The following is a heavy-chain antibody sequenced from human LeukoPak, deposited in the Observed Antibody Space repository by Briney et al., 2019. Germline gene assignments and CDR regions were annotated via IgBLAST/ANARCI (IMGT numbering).Heavy chain of an antibody. V-gene: IGHV4-59*01. CDR3: ARDRGQWLLNWFDP. Sequence: PSETLSLTCTVSGGSISSYYWSWIRQPPGKGLEWIGYIYYSGSTNYNPSLKSRVTISLDTSNNQFSLKLSSVPAADTAVYYCARDRGQWLLNWFDPWGQGTLVTVSS. CDR2: IYYSGST. J-gene: IGHJ5*02. CDR1: GGSISSYY. D-gene: IGHD6-19*01.